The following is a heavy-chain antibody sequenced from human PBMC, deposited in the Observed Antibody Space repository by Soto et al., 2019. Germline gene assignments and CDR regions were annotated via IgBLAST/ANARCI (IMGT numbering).Heavy chain of an antibody. D-gene: IGHD6-13*01. J-gene: IGHJ6*02. CDR2: ISYDGSNK. V-gene: IGHV3-30*04. Sequence: LSLSCAASGFSFSSYSMHWVRQAPGKGLEWVAVISYDGSNKYYADSVKGRFTITRGSSKNTVSLQMNSLRLEDTAVYYCARAPPRGIAAPGTWGSGMDVWGQGTTVTVSS. CDR1: GFSFSSYS. CDR3: ARAPPRGIAAPGTWGSGMDV.